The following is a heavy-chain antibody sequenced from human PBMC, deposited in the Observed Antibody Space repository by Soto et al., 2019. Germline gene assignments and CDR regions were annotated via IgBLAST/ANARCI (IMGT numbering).Heavy chain of an antibody. CDR1: GFTFSSYG. V-gene: IGHV3-30*18. Sequence: GGSLRLSCAASGFTFSSYGMHWVRQAPGKGLEWVAVISYDGSNKYYADSVKGRFTISRDNSKNTLYLQMNSLRAEDSAVYYCAKDRGAAMANYYYYGMDVWGQGTTVTVSS. D-gene: IGHD5-18*01. CDR3: AKDRGAAMANYYYYGMDV. CDR2: ISYDGSNK. J-gene: IGHJ6*02.